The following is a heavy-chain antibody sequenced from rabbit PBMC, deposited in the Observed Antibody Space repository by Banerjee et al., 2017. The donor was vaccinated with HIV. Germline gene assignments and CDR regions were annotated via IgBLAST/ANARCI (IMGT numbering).Heavy chain of an antibody. D-gene: IGHD4-1*01. V-gene: IGHV1S45*01. Sequence: QEQLVESGGGLVQPEGSLTLTCTASGFSFTSSYYMCWVRQAPGKGLEWIGCSHITTDYIYYASWAKGRFTISKASSTTVTLQMTSLTAADTATYFCARDGNNNGWVGRSLWGPGTLVTVS. J-gene: IGHJ4*01. CDR2: SHITTDYI. CDR3: ARDGNNNGWVGRSL. CDR1: GFSFTSSYY.